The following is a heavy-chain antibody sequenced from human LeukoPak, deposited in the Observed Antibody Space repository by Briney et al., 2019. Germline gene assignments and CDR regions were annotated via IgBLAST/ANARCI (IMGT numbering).Heavy chain of an antibody. Sequence: GGSLRLSCAASGFTFSSYWMNWVRQAPGKGLEWVANIKEDGSEKYYVDSVKGRFTISKDNAKNTLYLQMNSLRAEDTAVYYCARGRAGNYYNHNDYWGQGTLVTVSS. V-gene: IGHV3-7*04. CDR1: GFTFSSYW. D-gene: IGHD3-10*01. CDR2: IKEDGSEK. CDR3: ARGRAGNYYNHNDY. J-gene: IGHJ4*02.